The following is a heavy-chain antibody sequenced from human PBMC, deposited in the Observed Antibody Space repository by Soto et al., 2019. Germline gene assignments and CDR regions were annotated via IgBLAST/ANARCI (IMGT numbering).Heavy chain of an antibody. V-gene: IGHV3-23*01. J-gene: IGHJ4*02. Sequence: EVQLLESGGELVQPGGSLRLSCAASGFTFSSYSLIWVRLAPGKGLEWVSGISGTGYSRYYIDSVKGRFTISRDNSKNTLYLQMNSLSVEDTALYYCASTLVNHWNDYYFYYWGQGTLVPVSS. CDR3: ASTLVNHWNDYYFYY. CDR1: GFTFSSYS. D-gene: IGHD1-1*01. CDR2: ISGTGYSR.